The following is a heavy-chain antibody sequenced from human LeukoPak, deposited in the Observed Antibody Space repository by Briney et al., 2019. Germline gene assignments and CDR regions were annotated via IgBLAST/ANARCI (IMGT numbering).Heavy chain of an antibody. J-gene: IGHJ3*02. Sequence: GASVKVSCKASGGTFSSYAISWVRQAPGQGLEWMGGIIPIFGTANYAQKFQGRVTITTDESTSTAYMELSSLRSEDTAVYYCARGDYYDSSGPGLVAFDIWGQGTMVTVSS. D-gene: IGHD3-22*01. CDR3: ARGDYYDSSGPGLVAFDI. V-gene: IGHV1-69*05. CDR2: IIPIFGTA. CDR1: GGTFSSYA.